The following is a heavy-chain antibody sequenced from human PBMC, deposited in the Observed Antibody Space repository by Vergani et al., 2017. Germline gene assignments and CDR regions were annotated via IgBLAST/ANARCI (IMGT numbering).Heavy chain of an antibody. D-gene: IGHD6-13*01. CDR3: AREGAGTEDYYYYYGMDV. CDR2: IIPILGIA. Sequence: QVQLVQSGAEVKKPGSSVKVSCKASGGTFSSYTISWVRQAPGQGLEWMGRIIPILGIANYAQKFQGRVTITADKYTSKAYMELSSLRSEDTAVYYCAREGAGTEDYYYYYGMDVWGKGTTVTGSS. J-gene: IGHJ6*04. V-gene: IGHV1-69*08. CDR1: GGTFSSYT.